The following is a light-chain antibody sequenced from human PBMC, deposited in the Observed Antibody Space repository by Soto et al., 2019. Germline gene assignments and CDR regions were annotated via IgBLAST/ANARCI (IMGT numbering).Light chain of an antibody. CDR3: SSYTASSTYF. CDR2: DVS. J-gene: IGLJ1*01. CDR1: SSDVGGYND. Sequence: QSVLTQPASVSGSPGQSITISCTGTSSDVGGYNDGSWYQHHPGKSPKLMMFDVSNRPSGVSNRFSGSKSGNTATLTISVLQAYDEAEYYCSSYTASSTYFFGTGTQLTVL. V-gene: IGLV2-14*03.